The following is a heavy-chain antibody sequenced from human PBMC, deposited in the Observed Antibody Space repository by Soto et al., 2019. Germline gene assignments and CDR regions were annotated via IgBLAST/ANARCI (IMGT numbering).Heavy chain of an antibody. D-gene: IGHD6-13*01. CDR3: AREVTGSWDT. CDR2: TYYRSKWYN. J-gene: IGHJ4*02. V-gene: IGHV6-1*01. Sequence: PSQTLSLTCGISGDSASSNNAAWDWIRQSPSRGLEWLGRTYYRSKWYNEYAVSVKSRITINPDTSKNHFSLHLNSVTPEDTALYYCAREVTGSWDTWGRGTLVTVSS. CDR1: GDSASSNNAA.